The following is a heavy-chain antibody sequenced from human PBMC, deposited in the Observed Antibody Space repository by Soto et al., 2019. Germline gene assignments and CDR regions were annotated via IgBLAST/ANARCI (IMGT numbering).Heavy chain of an antibody. D-gene: IGHD6-19*01. CDR2: IYYTGNS. Sequence: QVQLQESGPELVKPSQTLSLTCSVSGGSITTNGHYWTWIRQHPGQGLEWIAYIYYTGNSYLNPSLKSRLSISVDTSKNQFSLELGSVTAADTAVYYCAREQWGFDSWGQGTLVTVSS. CDR3: AREQWGFDS. CDR1: GGSITTNGHY. V-gene: IGHV4-31*03. J-gene: IGHJ4*02.